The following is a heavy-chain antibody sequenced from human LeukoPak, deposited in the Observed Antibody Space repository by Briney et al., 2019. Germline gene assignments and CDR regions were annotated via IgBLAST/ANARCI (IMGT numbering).Heavy chain of an antibody. CDR3: ARSRSTAMVAGDAFDI. J-gene: IGHJ3*02. V-gene: IGHV1-18*01. D-gene: IGHD5-18*01. CDR1: GHTFTIYG. CDR2: ISAYNGNT. Sequence: ASVNVSYKASGHTFTIYGISWARQAPGQGLEWMGWISAYNGNTNYTQKLQGRVTITTDTYTSTAYMELRSLRSDDTAVYYCARSRSTAMVAGDAFDIWGQGTMVTVSS.